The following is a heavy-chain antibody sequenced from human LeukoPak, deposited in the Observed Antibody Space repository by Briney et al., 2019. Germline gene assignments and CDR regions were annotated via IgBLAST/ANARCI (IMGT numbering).Heavy chain of an antibody. V-gene: IGHV1-69*13. J-gene: IGHJ4*02. CDR1: GGTFSSYA. CDR3: ARGNWNDVDY. D-gene: IGHD1-1*01. Sequence: VASVKFSCKASGGTFSSYAISWVRQAPGQGLEWMGGIIPIFGTANYAQKFQGRVTITADESTSTAYMELSSLRSEDTAVYYRARGNWNDVDYWGQGTLVTVSS. CDR2: IIPIFGTA.